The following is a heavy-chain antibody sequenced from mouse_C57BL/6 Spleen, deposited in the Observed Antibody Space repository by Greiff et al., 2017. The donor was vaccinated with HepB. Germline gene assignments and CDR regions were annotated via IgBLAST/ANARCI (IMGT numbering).Heavy chain of an antibody. CDR1: GFTFSSYT. CDR2: ISGGGGNT. CDR3: AGHGGYDGYYLAGFAY. D-gene: IGHD2-3*01. Sequence: EVKLVESGGGLVKPGGSLKLSCAASGFTFSSYTMSWVRQTPEKRLEWVATISGGGGNTYYPDSVKGRFTISRDNAKNTLYLQMSSLRSEDTALYYCAGHGGYDGYYLAGFAYWGQGTLVTVSA. J-gene: IGHJ3*01. V-gene: IGHV5-9*01.